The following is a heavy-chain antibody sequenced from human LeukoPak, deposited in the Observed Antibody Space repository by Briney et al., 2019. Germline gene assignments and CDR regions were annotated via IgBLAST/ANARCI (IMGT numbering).Heavy chain of an antibody. D-gene: IGHD3-9*01. CDR3: AKGGEYYDISTGYVPAAPDY. CDR1: GFTFSSYA. V-gene: IGHV3-23*01. CDR2: ISGSGGST. Sequence: GGSLRLSCAASGFTFSSYAMSWVRQAPGKGLEWVSAISGSGGSTYYADSVKGRFTISRDNSKNTLYLQMNSLRAEDTAVYYCAKGGEYYDISTGYVPAAPDYWGQGTLVTVSS. J-gene: IGHJ4*02.